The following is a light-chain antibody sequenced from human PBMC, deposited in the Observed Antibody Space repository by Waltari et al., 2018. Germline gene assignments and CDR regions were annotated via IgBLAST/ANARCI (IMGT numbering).Light chain of an antibody. CDR2: WAP. Sequence: DIVMTQSPESLAVSLGERATIHCTSRESVLYSPNNKNHVAWYQQRPGQPPKLLIYWAPTRKSGVADRFSDSGSETGFTLAVSSLQAEDVALDYWQQYENTPLTFGGGTKVEIK. J-gene: IGKJ4*01. CDR1: ESVLYSPNNKNH. CDR3: QQYENTPLT. V-gene: IGKV4-1*01.